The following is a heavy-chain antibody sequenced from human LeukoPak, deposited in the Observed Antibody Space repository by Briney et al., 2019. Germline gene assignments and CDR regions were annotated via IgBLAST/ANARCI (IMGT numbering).Heavy chain of an antibody. J-gene: IGHJ6*02. D-gene: IGHD3-22*01. CDR3: ARDLEKRDGYDLYYYYGMDV. CDR2: ISAYNGNT. V-gene: IGHV1-18*01. Sequence: GASVKVSCKASGYTFTSYGISWVRQAPGQGLEWMGWISAYNGNTNYAQKFQGWVTMTRDTSISTAYMELSRLRSDDTAVYYCARDLEKRDGYDLYYYYGMDVWGQGTTVTVSS. CDR1: GYTFTSYG.